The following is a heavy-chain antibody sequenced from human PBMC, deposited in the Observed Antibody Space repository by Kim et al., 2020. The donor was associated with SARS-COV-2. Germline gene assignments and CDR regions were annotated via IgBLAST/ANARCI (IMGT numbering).Heavy chain of an antibody. V-gene: IGHV3-23*01. J-gene: IGHJ5*02. D-gene: IGHD4-4*01. CDR3: AKGDSNYRWGWFDP. Sequence: AESVKGRFTISRDNSQNTLYLQMNSLRAEDTAVYYCAKGDSNYRWGWFDPWGQGTLVTVSS.